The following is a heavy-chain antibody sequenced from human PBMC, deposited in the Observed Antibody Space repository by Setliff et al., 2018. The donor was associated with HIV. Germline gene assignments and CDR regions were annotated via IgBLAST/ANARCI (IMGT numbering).Heavy chain of an antibody. V-gene: IGHV1-69*10. CDR3: ATRGRDLGFDY. CDR2: IIPILGIP. Sequence: GASVKVSCKTPGGTFTSYAVGWVRQAPGQGLEWMGGIIPILGIPNFAQKFQGRLTITADEYTGTAYMELSSLRSEDTAVYYCATRGRDLGFDYWGQGTLVTVSS. D-gene: IGHD1-1*01. CDR1: GGTFTSYA. J-gene: IGHJ4*02.